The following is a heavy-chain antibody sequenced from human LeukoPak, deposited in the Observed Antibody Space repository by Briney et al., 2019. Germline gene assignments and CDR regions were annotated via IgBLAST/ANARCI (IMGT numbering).Heavy chain of an antibody. CDR3: ASQGYYYDSSGYPQLFDY. D-gene: IGHD3-22*01. CDR2: IYPGDSDT. CDR1: GYSFTSYW. V-gene: IGHV5-51*01. J-gene: IGHJ4*02. Sequence: GESLQISCQGSGYSFTSYWIGWVRQMPGKGLEWMGIIYPGDSDTRYSPSFQGQVTISADKSISTAYLQWSSLKASDTAMYYCASQGYYYDSSGYPQLFDYWGQGTLVTVSS.